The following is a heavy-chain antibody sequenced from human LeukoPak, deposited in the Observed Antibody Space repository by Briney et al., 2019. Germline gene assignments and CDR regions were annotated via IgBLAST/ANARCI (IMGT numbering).Heavy chain of an antibody. CDR2: IHHSGCT. J-gene: IGHJ4*02. V-gene: IGHV4-4*02. Sequence: SETLSLTCAVSGDSISSSNWWSWVRPPPGKGLEWIGEIHHSGCTNYNASLKSRVTILVDKSKNQFSLKLTSVTAADTAVYYCASAVPFQLVHWGQGTLVTVSS. CDR1: GDSISSSNW. D-gene: IGHD1-1*01. CDR3: ASAVPFQLVH.